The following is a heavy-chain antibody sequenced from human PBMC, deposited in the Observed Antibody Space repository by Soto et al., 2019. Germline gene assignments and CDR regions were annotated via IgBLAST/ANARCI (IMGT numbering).Heavy chain of an antibody. J-gene: IGHJ4*02. Sequence: QVVESGGXXVPPGGSLRLSCAASGFPFTNYWMNWVRQTPGKGLMWVSRISPDGSDVGYADSVEGRFTVSRDNAKNTLYLQMHSLRAEDTAMYYCACWGHIVPVAPSDFDRWGQGTLVTVSS. V-gene: IGHV3-74*01. D-gene: IGHD2-8*02. CDR2: ISPDGSDV. CDR3: ACWGHIVPVAPSDFDR. CDR1: GFPFTNYW.